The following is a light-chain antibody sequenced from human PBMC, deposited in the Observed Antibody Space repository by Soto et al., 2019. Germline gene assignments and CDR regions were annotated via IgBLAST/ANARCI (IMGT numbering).Light chain of an antibody. V-gene: IGKV3-20*01. J-gene: IGKJ1*01. Sequence: EIVLTQSPGTLSLSPGERATLSCRASQSVTSSYLTWYQQKPGQAPRLLIYGASSRAAGIPDRFSGSGSGTDFTLTINRLETEYFAVYYCQQYGTSLSWTFGQGTKVEIK. CDR3: QQYGTSLSWT. CDR2: GAS. CDR1: QSVTSSY.